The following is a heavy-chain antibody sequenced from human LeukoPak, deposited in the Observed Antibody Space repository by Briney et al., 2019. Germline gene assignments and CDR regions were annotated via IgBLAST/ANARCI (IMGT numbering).Heavy chain of an antibody. CDR1: GGSISSYY. Sequence: PSETLSLTRTVSGGSISSYYWSWIRQPPGKGLEWIGYIYYSGSTNYNPSLKSRVTISVDTSKNQFSLKLSSVTAADTAVYYCARDRAVAGTWIWDYWGQGTLVTVSS. J-gene: IGHJ4*02. CDR2: IYYSGST. V-gene: IGHV4-59*01. CDR3: ARDRAVAGTWIWDY. D-gene: IGHD6-19*01.